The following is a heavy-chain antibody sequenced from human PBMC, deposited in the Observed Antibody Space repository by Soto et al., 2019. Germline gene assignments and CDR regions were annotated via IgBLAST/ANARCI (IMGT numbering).Heavy chain of an antibody. CDR1: GYVFTSYG. Sequence: QVQLVQSGAELKKPGASVKVSCKASGYVFTSYGISWVRQAPGQGLEWMGWISIYHAYSHSAQTFQGRVTMTTDTSTPNACIERRSLTSNDTPVYYCARRWTTSGMEVWGQRTTVAVSS. V-gene: IGHV1-18*04. CDR3: ARRWTTSGMEV. D-gene: IGHD2-2*01. J-gene: IGHJ6*02. CDR2: ISIYHAYS.